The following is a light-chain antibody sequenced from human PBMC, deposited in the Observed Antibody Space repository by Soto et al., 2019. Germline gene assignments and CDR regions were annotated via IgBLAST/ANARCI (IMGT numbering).Light chain of an antibody. V-gene: IGKV3-15*01. CDR3: QQYDYWPRT. CDR2: GAS. J-gene: IGKJ1*01. Sequence: EIVMTQSPATLSVSPGESATLSCRASQSISSSKLAWYQQNPGQAPRLLMYGASNRATGIPARFSGSGSGTEFTLNISSLQSEDFAVYYCQQYDYWPRTFGQGTKVEIK. CDR1: QSISSS.